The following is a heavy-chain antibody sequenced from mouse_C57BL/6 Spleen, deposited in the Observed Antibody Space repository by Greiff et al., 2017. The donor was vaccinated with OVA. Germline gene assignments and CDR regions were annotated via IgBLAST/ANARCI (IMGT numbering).Heavy chain of an antibody. D-gene: IGHD1-1*01. CDR3: TTGPLITTVVATGYFDV. CDR2: IDPEDGDT. Sequence: VQLQQSGAELVRPGASVKLSCTASGFNIKDYYMHWVKQRPEQGLAWIGRIDPEDGDTEYAPKFQGKATMTADTSSNTAYLQLSSLTSEDTAVYYCTTGPLITTVVATGYFDVWGTGTTVTVSS. V-gene: IGHV14-1*01. J-gene: IGHJ1*03. CDR1: GFNIKDYY.